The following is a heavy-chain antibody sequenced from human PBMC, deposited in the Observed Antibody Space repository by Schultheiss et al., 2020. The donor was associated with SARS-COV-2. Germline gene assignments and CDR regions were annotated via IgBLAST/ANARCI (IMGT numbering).Heavy chain of an antibody. Sequence: SVKVSCKVSGGTFGNYAISWVRQAPGQGLEWMGGIIPIFGTANYAQKFQGRVTITADKSTSTAYMELSSLRSEDTAVYYCAAGRPSGELLRYYYGMDVWGQGTTVTVSS. V-gene: IGHV1-69*06. D-gene: IGHD1-26*01. CDR3: AAGRPSGELLRYYYGMDV. CDR2: IIPIFGTA. CDR1: GGTFGNYA. J-gene: IGHJ6*02.